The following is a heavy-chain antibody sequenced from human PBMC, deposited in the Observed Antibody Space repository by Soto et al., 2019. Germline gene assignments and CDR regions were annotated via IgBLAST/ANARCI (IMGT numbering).Heavy chain of an antibody. CDR3: ARQRRPDWFDP. CDR1: GGTFSSYA. Sequence: AASVKVSCKASGGTFSSYAISWVRQAPGQGLEWMGGIIPIFGTANYAQKFQGRVTITADKSTSTAYMELSSLRSEDTAVYYCARQRRPDWFDPWGQGTLVTVSS. V-gene: IGHV1-69*06. J-gene: IGHJ5*02. CDR2: IIPIFGTA.